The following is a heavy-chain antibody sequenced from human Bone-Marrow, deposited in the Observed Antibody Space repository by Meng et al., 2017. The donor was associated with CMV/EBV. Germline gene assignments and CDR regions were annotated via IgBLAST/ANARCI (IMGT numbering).Heavy chain of an antibody. D-gene: IGHD4-11*01. Sequence: ETLSLTCAASGFTVSSNYMSWVRQAPGKGLEWVSVIYSGGSTYYADSVKGRFTISRDNSKNTLYLQMNSLRAEDTAVYYCARGVYSNYDAWGQGTLVTVSS. CDR2: IYSGGST. CDR1: GFTVSSNY. CDR3: ARGVYSNYDA. J-gene: IGHJ4*02. V-gene: IGHV3-66*02.